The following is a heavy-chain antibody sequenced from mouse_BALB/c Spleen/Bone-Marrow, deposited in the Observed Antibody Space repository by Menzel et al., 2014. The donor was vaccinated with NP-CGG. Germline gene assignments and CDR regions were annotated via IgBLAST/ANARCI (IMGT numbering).Heavy chain of an antibody. D-gene: IGHD1-1*01. CDR3: ARGNYGFSFYYAMDY. J-gene: IGHJ4*01. CDR2: ISSGSSTI. CDR1: GFTFSSFG. V-gene: IGHV5-17*02. Sequence: EVQGVESGGGLVQPGGSRKLSCAASGFTFSSFGRHWVRQAPEKGLEWVAYISSGSSTIYCADTVKGRFTISRDNPKNTLFLQMTSLRSEDTAMYYCARGNYGFSFYYAMDYWGQGTSVTVSS.